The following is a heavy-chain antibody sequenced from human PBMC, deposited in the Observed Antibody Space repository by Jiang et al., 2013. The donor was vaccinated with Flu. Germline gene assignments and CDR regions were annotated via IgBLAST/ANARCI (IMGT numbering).Heavy chain of an antibody. Sequence: TISVDTSKNQFSLKLSSVTAADTAVYYCARHLPSLVHWYFDLWGRGTLVTVSS. CDR3: ARHLPSLVHWYFDL. J-gene: IGHJ2*01. D-gene: IGHD6-6*01. V-gene: IGHV4-39*01.